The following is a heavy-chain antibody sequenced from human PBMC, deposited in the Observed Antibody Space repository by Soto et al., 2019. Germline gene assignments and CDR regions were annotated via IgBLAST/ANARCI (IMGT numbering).Heavy chain of an antibody. CDR2: INYSGST. V-gene: IGHV4-34*01. CDR1: GGSFSCYY. Sequence: SETLSLTCAVSGGSFSCYYWGWVRQPQGKGLEWVGEINYSGSTNYNPSLKRRVTISVDTSKNQVSLKVTSVTAADTAMYYCARRNYFYALDVWGQGTTVTVSS. J-gene: IGHJ6*02. CDR3: ARRNYFYALDV.